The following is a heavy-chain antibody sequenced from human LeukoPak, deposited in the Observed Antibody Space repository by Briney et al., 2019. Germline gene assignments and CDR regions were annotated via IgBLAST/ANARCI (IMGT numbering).Heavy chain of an antibody. Sequence: SETLSLTCTVSGGSISSYYWSRIRQPPGKGLEWIGYIYYSGSTNYNPSLKSRVTISVDTSKNQFSLKLSSVTAADTAVYYCARSWDPPAFDIWGQGTMVTVSS. V-gene: IGHV4-59*01. CDR1: GGSISSYY. CDR3: ARSWDPPAFDI. D-gene: IGHD1-26*01. J-gene: IGHJ3*02. CDR2: IYYSGST.